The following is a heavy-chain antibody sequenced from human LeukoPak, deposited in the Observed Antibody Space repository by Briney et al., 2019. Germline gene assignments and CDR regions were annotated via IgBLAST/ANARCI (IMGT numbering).Heavy chain of an antibody. J-gene: IGHJ4*02. D-gene: IGHD3-3*02. Sequence: GGSLRLSCVASGFTVSRSYVSWVRQAPGKGLEWVSNIYSAGATYYADSVTGRFTISRDDSKNTLYLQMNSLTAEDTALYYCVGMSDLAYYFDSWGQGTLVTVSS. CDR1: GFTVSRSY. CDR3: VGMSDLAYYFDS. CDR2: IYSAGAT. V-gene: IGHV3-66*01.